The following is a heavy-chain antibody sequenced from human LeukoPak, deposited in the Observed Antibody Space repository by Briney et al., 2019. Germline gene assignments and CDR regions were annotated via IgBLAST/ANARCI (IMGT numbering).Heavy chain of an antibody. Sequence: PSETLSLTCAVSGYSISSGYYWGWIRQPPGKGLEWIGSIYHSGSTYYNPSFKSRVTISVDTSKNQLSLKLSSVTAADTAVYYCARSGYYYGSGSYWFDPWGQGTLVTVSA. J-gene: IGHJ5*02. CDR1: GYSISSGYY. V-gene: IGHV4-38-2*01. CDR3: ARSGYYYGSGSYWFDP. D-gene: IGHD3-10*01. CDR2: IYHSGST.